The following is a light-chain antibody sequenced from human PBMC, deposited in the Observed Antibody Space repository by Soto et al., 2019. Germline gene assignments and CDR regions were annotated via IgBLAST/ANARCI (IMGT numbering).Light chain of an antibody. J-gene: IGKJ1*01. CDR1: QTISRW. CDR2: GAS. Sequence: TQSPSTLSASVGDTVTITCRASQTISRWLAWYQQKPGQAPRLLIFGASSRATGIPDRFSGSGSETDFTLTISRLEPEDVALYYCQQYGSSPLTFGQGTKVDIK. V-gene: IGKV3-20*01. CDR3: QQYGSSPLT.